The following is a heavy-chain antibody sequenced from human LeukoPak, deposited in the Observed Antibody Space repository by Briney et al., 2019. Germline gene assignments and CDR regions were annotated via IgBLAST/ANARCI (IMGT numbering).Heavy chain of an antibody. J-gene: IGHJ4*02. CDR3: ARRAGGPIYDSSGYYSGVKWYFDY. V-gene: IGHV4-59*01. Sequence: SETLSLTCTVSGGSISSYYWSWIRQPPGKGLEWIRYIYYSGSTNYNPSLKSRVTISVDTSKNQFSLKLSSVTAADTAVYYCARRAGGPIYDSSGYYSGVKWYFDYWGQGTLVTVSS. CDR2: IYYSGST. D-gene: IGHD3-22*01. CDR1: GGSISSYY.